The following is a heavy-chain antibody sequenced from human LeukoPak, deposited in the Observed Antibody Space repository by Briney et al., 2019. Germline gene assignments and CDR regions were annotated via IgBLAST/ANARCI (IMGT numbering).Heavy chain of an antibody. CDR2: IRYDGSNK. CDR3: ARGASRISWPGIDY. Sequence: PGGSLRLSCAASGFTFSSYGMHWVRQAPGKGLEWVAFIRYDGSNKYYADSVKGRFTISRDNSKNTVSLQMTNLRVEDTAIYYCARGASRISWPGIDYWGQGTLVTVSS. V-gene: IGHV3-30*02. CDR1: GFTFSSYG. J-gene: IGHJ4*02. D-gene: IGHD3-3*02.